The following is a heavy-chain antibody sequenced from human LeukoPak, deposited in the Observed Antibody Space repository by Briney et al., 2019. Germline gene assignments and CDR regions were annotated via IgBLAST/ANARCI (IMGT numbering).Heavy chain of an antibody. D-gene: IGHD3-16*01. Sequence: GGSLRLSCAASGFTFSNAWMSWVRQAPGKGLEWVGRIKSKTDGGTTDYAAPVKGRFTISRDDSKNTLYLRMNSLKTEDTAVYYCTREKDLFEYYGMDVWGQGTTVTVSS. V-gene: IGHV3-15*01. CDR3: TREKDLFEYYGMDV. CDR2: IKSKTDGGTT. J-gene: IGHJ6*02. CDR1: GFTFSNAW.